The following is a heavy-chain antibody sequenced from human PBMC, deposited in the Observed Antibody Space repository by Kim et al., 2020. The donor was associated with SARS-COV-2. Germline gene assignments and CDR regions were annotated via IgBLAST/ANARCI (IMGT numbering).Heavy chain of an antibody. CDR3: TTYQY. Sequence: GGSLRLSCVASGFTFSNAWMSWVRQAPGKGLEWVGRIKTKTDGETTDYAAPVKGRFTISRDDSKNTLYLQMNSLKTEDTAVYYCTTYQYWGQGTLVTVSS. CDR1: GFTFSNAW. J-gene: IGHJ4*02. CDR2: IKTKTDGETT. V-gene: IGHV3-15*01.